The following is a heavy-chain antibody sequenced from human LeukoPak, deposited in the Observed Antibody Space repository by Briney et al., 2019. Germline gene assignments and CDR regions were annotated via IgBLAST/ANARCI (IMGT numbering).Heavy chain of an antibody. CDR3: AKDLDKGDKYYFDY. D-gene: IGHD2-21*02. V-gene: IGHV3-20*04. Sequence: GGSLRLSCAASGFTFDDYTMSWVRHAPGKGLEWVSGINWNGGSTGYVDSVKGRFTISRDNAKNSLYLQMNSLRAEDTAVYYCAKDLDKGDKYYFDYWGQGTLVTVSS. CDR1: GFTFDDYT. CDR2: INWNGGST. J-gene: IGHJ4*02.